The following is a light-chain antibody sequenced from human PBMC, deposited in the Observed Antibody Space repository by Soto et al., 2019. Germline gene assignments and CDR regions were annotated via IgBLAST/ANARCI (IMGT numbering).Light chain of an antibody. CDR2: DVT. CDR3: SSYTSYSTVL. J-gene: IGLJ3*02. Sequence: QSALTQPRSVSGSPGQSVTISCTGTSSDVGAYKYVSWYQQHPGKAPKLMIYDVTKRPSGVPDRFSGSKSGNTASLTISGLQAADEADYYCSSYTSYSTVLFGGGTKVTVL. V-gene: IGLV2-11*01. CDR1: SSDVGAYKY.